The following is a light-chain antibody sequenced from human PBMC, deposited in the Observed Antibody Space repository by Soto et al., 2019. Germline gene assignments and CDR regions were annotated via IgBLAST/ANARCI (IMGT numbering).Light chain of an antibody. J-gene: IGKJ2*01. Sequence: DVVMTQSPLSLAVTLGQPASISCRSSQSLVHSDGNTYLNWFQQRPGQSPRRLMYKVSDWDSGVTDRFSGSVSGTDFTLKISRVEAEDVGVYYCMQGTQWPFTFGQGTKLEIK. CDR3: MQGTQWPFT. V-gene: IGKV2-30*02. CDR1: QSLVHSDGNTY. CDR2: KVS.